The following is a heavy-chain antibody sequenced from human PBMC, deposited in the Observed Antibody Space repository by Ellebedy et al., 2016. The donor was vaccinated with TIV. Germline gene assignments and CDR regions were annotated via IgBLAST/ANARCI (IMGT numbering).Heavy chain of an antibody. J-gene: IGHJ4*02. CDR3: AKGEYNYGPFPSGY. Sequence: GGSLRLXXAASGFTFSNYAMSWVRQAPGKGLEWVSAISGSAAGMYYADSVRGRFTISRDNSKNTLYLQVNSLRAEDTAIYYCAKGEYNYGPFPSGYWGQGTLVTVSS. CDR2: ISGSAAGM. V-gene: IGHV3-23*01. D-gene: IGHD5-18*01. CDR1: GFTFSNYA.